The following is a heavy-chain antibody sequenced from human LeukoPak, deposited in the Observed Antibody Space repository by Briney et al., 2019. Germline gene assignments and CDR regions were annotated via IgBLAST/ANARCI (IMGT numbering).Heavy chain of an antibody. Sequence: PGGSLRLSCAAPGFTFSSYAMSWVRQAPGKGLERVSAISGSGGSTYYADSVKGRFTISRDNSKNTLYLQMNSLRAEDTAVYYCAKSGQWLARFDYWGQGTLVTVSS. D-gene: IGHD6-19*01. CDR3: AKSGQWLARFDY. J-gene: IGHJ4*02. CDR2: ISGSGGST. V-gene: IGHV3-23*01. CDR1: GFTFSSYA.